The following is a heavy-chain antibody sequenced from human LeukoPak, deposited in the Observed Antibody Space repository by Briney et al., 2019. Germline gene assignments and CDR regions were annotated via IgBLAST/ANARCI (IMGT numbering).Heavy chain of an antibody. CDR3: ARGSIPTQNWFDP. Sequence: PSETLSLTSTVSGGSINNYFWNWIRQPPGKGLEWIGYMYYTGSSSYSPSLKSRVTISVDTSKNQFSLKLSSVTTADTAIYYCARGSIPTQNWFDPWGQGTPVTVSS. CDR2: MYYTGSS. CDR1: GGSINNYF. V-gene: IGHV4-59*01. J-gene: IGHJ5*02. D-gene: IGHD2-2*01.